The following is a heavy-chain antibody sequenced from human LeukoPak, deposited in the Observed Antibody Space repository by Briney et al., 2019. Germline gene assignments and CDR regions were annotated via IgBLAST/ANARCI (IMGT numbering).Heavy chain of an antibody. V-gene: IGHV4-59*01. J-gene: IGHJ4*02. D-gene: IGHD4-17*01. CDR1: GGSISSYY. Sequence: SETLSLTCTVSGGSISSYYWSWIRQPPGKGLEWIGYIYYSGSTNYNPSLKSRVTISVDTSKNQFSLKLSSVTAADTAVYYCARVIYGDYWDFDCWGQGTLVTVSS. CDR2: IYYSGST. CDR3: ARVIYGDYWDFDC.